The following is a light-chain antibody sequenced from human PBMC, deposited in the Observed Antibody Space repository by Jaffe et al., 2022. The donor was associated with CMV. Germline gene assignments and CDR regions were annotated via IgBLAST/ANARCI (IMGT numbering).Light chain of an antibody. J-gene: IGKJ4*01. CDR3: QQYHNTPVT. CDR1: QSLSTNY. V-gene: IGKV3-20*01. Sequence: EIVLTQSPGTLSLSPGERATLSCRASQSLSTNYLAWYQQRPGQAPRLLMFGASTRAAGIPDRFSGSGSRTDFTLTVSRLEPEDSAVYYCQQYHNTPVTFGGGTKVEIK. CDR2: GAS.